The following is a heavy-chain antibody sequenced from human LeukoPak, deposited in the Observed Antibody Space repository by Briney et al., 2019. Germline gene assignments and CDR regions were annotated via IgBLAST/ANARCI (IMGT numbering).Heavy chain of an antibody. D-gene: IGHD3-10*01. CDR1: GFTFSSYG. V-gene: IGHV3-23*01. CDR2: ISGSGDKT. J-gene: IGHJ4*02. Sequence: GGSLRLSCAASGFTFSSYGMHWVRQAPGKGLEGVSAISGSGDKTYYAESVRGRFTISRDNSKNILYLQMNSLRAEDTAVYYCAKDLNYGFDSWGQGTLVTVSS. CDR3: AKDLNYGFDS.